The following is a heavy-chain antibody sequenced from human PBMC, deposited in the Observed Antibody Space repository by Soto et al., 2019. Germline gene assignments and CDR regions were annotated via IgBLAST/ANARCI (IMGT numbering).Heavy chain of an antibody. Sequence: ASVKVSCKASGYTFTGYYVHWVRQAPGQGLEWMGWINPNGGGTNFAQKFQGRVTMTRDTSISTAYMELSRLRSDDTAVYYCARDETDDAFDIWGQGTMVTVPS. CDR1: GYTFTGYY. V-gene: IGHV1-2*02. D-gene: IGHD1-1*01. J-gene: IGHJ3*02. CDR3: ARDETDDAFDI. CDR2: INPNGGGT.